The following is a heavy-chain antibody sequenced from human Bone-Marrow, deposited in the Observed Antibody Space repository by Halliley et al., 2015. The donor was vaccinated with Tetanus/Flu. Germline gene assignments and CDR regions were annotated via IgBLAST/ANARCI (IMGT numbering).Heavy chain of an antibody. V-gene: IGHV3-64*05. CDR3: VRGSGPRFFDL. Sequence: YVAAISGDGGTTYYADSVKGRFSISRGHSTNTLFAQMSSLRPEDTAMYYCVRGSGPRFFDLWGRGTLVTVSA. J-gene: IGHJ4*02. CDR2: ISGDGGTT. D-gene: IGHD3-10*01.